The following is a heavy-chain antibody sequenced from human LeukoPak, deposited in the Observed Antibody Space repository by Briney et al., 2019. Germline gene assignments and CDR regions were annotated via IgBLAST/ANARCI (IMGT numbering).Heavy chain of an antibody. J-gene: IGHJ4*02. Sequence: PSETLSLTCAVYGGSFSGYYWSWIRQPPGKGLEWIGEINHSGSTNYNPSLKGRVTISVDTSKNQFSLKLSSVTAADTAVYYCAARGAAAGKSDYWGQGTLVTVSS. CDR2: INHSGST. CDR1: GGSFSGYY. V-gene: IGHV4-34*01. CDR3: AARGAAAGKSDY. D-gene: IGHD6-13*01.